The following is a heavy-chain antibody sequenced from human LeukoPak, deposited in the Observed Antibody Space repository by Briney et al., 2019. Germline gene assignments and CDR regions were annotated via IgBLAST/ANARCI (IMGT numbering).Heavy chain of an antibody. Sequence: GGSLRLSCTASGFTFGDYAMSWVRQAPGKGLEWVGFIRSKAYGGTTEYAASVKGRFTISRDDSKSIAYLQMNSLKTEDTAVYYCTRDKRDILTGYNLNPHDAFDIWGQGTMVTVSS. CDR2: IRSKAYGGTT. CDR3: TRDKRDILTGYNLNPHDAFDI. V-gene: IGHV3-49*04. CDR1: GFTFGDYA. J-gene: IGHJ3*02. D-gene: IGHD3-9*01.